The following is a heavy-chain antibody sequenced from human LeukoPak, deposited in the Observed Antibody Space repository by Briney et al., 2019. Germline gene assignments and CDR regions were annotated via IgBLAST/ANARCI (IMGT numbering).Heavy chain of an antibody. CDR2: INSDGSST. CDR1: GSTFSSYW. V-gene: IGHV3-74*01. J-gene: IGHJ4*02. D-gene: IGHD3-16*02. Sequence: GGSLRLSCAASGSTFSSYWMHWVRQAPGKGLVWVSRINSDGSSTSYADSVKGRFTISRDNAENTLYLQMNSLRAEDTAVYYCARESYDYVWGSYRFNDYWGQGTLVTVSS. CDR3: ARESYDYVWGSYRFNDY.